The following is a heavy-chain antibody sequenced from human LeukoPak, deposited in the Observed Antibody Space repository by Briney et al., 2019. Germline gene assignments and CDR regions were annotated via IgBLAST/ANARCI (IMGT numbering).Heavy chain of an antibody. Sequence: RPSETLSLTCPVSGGSISSLYWRWLRQPPGEGLEWIGYIYFSGTTNYNPSLKSRVTISVDTSKNQFSLKLNSVTAADPAVYYCGRGAGWCDFWRQGTLVTVSS. CDR2: IYFSGTT. CDR1: GGSISSLY. CDR3: GRGAGWCDF. D-gene: IGHD6-19*01. J-gene: IGHJ4*02. V-gene: IGHV4-59*11.